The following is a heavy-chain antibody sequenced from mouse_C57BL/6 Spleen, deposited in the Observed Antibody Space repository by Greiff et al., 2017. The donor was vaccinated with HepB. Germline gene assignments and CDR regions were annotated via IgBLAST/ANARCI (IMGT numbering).Heavy chain of an antibody. CDR1: GYTFTSYW. D-gene: IGHD4-1*01. V-gene: IGHV1-69*01. Sequence: QVQLQQPGAELVMPGASVKLSCKASGYTFTSYWMHWVKQRPGQGLEWIGEIDPSDSYTNYNQKFKGKSTLTVDKSSSTAYMQLGSLTSEDSAVYYCARTGYYYAMDYWGQGTSVTVSS. CDR3: ARTGYYYAMDY. J-gene: IGHJ4*01. CDR2: IDPSDSYT.